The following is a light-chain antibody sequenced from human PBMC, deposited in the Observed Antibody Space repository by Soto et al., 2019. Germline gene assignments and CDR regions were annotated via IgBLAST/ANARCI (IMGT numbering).Light chain of an antibody. CDR3: QTWGTGTVV. CDR1: SGHSSYA. CDR2: VNTDGSH. V-gene: IGLV4-69*01. Sequence: QSALTQSPSASASLGASVKLTCTLSSGHSSYAIAWHQQQPEKGPRYLMRVNTDGSHIKGDGIPDRFSGSSSGAERYLTISSLQSEDEADYYCQTWGTGTVVFAGGTKLTVL. J-gene: IGLJ2*01.